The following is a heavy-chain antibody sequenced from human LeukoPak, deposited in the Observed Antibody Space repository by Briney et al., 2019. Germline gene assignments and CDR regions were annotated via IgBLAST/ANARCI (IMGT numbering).Heavy chain of an antibody. Sequence: ASVKVSCKASGYTFTSYGISWVRQAPGQGLEWMGWISPYNGNTDYAQKLQGRVTMTTDTSTSTAYMQLRGLRSDDTAVYYCARDWSGQYYFDYWGQGTLVTVSS. CDR2: ISPYNGNT. CDR3: ARDWSGQYYFDY. V-gene: IGHV1-18*01. J-gene: IGHJ4*02. CDR1: GYTFTSYG. D-gene: IGHD3-3*01.